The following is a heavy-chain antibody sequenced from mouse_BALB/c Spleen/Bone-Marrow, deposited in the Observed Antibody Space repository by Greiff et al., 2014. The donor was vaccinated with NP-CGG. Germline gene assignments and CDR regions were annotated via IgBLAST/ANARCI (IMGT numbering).Heavy chain of an antibody. Sequence: VQLQESGPGLVAPSQSLSITCTVSGFSLTNYGVHWVRQPPGKGLEWLGVIWADGSTNYNSALMSRLSISKENSKNKVFFKMNSLQTDDTAMYYCARITAATGAMDYWGQGTSVTVSS. CDR3: ARITAATGAMDY. CDR1: GFSLTNYG. D-gene: IGHD1-2*01. J-gene: IGHJ4*01. V-gene: IGHV2-9*02. CDR2: IWADGST.